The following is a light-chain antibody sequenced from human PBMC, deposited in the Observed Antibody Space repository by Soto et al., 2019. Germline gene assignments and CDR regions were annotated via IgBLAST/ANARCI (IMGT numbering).Light chain of an antibody. V-gene: IGKV1-6*01. Sequence: AIQMTQSPSSLSASVGDRVTITCRASQDIRNDLGWYQEKVGQAPTLLIYAASNLQSGVPSRFSGSGSGTDFTLTISSRLPEDVATYNCLQDYNYPWTFGQGTKVEI. CDR3: LQDYNYPWT. CDR1: QDIRND. CDR2: AAS. J-gene: IGKJ1*01.